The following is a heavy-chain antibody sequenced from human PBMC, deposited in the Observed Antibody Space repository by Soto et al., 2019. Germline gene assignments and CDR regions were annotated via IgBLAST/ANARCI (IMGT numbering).Heavy chain of an antibody. CDR1: GFTFSSYG. J-gene: IGHJ6*02. CDR2: IWYDGSNK. D-gene: IGHD3-3*01. Sequence: GGSLRLSCAASGFTFSSYGMHWVRQAPGKGLEWVAVIWYDGSNKYYADSVKGRFTISRDNSKNTLYLQMNSLRAEDTAVYYCARGKVRDFWSGSEPYGMDVWGQGTTVTVSS. V-gene: IGHV3-33*01. CDR3: ARGKVRDFWSGSEPYGMDV.